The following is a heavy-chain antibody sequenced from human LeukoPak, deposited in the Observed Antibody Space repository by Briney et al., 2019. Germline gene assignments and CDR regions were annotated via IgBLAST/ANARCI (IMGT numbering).Heavy chain of an antibody. CDR1: GGSISSYY. Sequence: PSETLSLTCTVSGGSISSYYWSWIRQPAGKGLEWIGRIYTSGSTNYNPSLKSRVTMSVDTSKNQFSLKLSSVTAADTAVYHCARVALWFGELTHYFDYWGQGTLVTVSS. CDR3: ARVALWFGELTHYFDY. D-gene: IGHD3-10*01. V-gene: IGHV4-4*07. J-gene: IGHJ4*02. CDR2: IYTSGST.